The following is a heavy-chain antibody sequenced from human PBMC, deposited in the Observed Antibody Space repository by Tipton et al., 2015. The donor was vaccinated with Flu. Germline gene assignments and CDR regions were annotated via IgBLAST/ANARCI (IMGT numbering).Heavy chain of an antibody. D-gene: IGHD3-16*01. J-gene: IGHJ4*02. CDR1: GFTFSSYW. V-gene: IGHV3-7*01. CDR2: IKPDGSEK. Sequence: GSLRLSCVASGFTFSSYWMSWVRQAPGKGLEWVANIKPDGSEKYYVDSVKGRFTISRDSAKNSLYLQMNSLRVEDTAVYYCARDGLIRPLGFWGQGTLVTVSS. CDR3: ARDGLIRPLGF.